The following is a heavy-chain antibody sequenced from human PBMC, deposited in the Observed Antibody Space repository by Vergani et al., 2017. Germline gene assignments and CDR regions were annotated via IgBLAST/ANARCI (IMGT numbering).Heavy chain of an antibody. CDR1: GFTFSSYG. D-gene: IGHD5-18*01. CDR3: AREKLQLWLGGFDY. J-gene: IGHJ4*02. V-gene: IGHV3-30*03. Sequence: QVQLVQSGGGVVQPGRSLRLSCAASGFTFSSYGMHWVRQAPGKGLEWVAVISYDGSNKYYADSVKGRFTISRDNAKNSLYLQMNSLRAEDTAVYYCAREKLQLWLGGFDYWGQGTLVTVSS. CDR2: ISYDGSNK.